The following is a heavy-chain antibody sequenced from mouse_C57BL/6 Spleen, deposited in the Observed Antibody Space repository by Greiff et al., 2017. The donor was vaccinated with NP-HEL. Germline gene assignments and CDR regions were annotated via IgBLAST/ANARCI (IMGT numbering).Heavy chain of an antibody. V-gene: IGHV3-8*01. CDR2: ISYSGST. Sequence: EVKLVESGPGLAKPSQTLSLTCSVTGYSITSDYWNWIRKFPGNTFEYMGYISYSGSTYYNPSLKSRISITRDTSKNQYYLQLHSWTTEDTATYYCARSAPQATAWFAYWGQGTLVTVSA. CDR3: ARSAPQATAWFAY. J-gene: IGHJ3*01. D-gene: IGHD3-2*02. CDR1: GYSITSDY.